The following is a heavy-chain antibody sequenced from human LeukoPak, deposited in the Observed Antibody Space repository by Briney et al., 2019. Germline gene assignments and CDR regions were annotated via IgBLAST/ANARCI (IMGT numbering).Heavy chain of an antibody. Sequence: GGSLRLSCAASGFTFSDYYMSWIRQAPGKVLEWVSYISSSGSTIYYADSVKGRFTISRDNAKNSLYLQMNSLRAEDTAVYYCARDKRWLQRGASDIWGQGTMVTVSS. CDR2: ISSSGSTI. CDR1: GFTFSDYY. CDR3: ARDKRWLQRGASDI. D-gene: IGHD5-24*01. J-gene: IGHJ3*02. V-gene: IGHV3-11*04.